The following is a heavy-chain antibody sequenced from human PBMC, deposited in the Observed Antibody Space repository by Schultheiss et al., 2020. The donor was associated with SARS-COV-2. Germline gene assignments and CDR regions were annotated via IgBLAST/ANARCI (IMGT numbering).Heavy chain of an antibody. Sequence: ASVKVSCKASGYTFTSYGISWVRQAPGQGLEWMGWISAYNGNTNYAQKFQGRVTITADESTSTAYMELSSLRVEDTAVYYCARDGGDYGWWPDYWGRGTLVTVSS. CDR3: ARDGGDYGWWPDY. CDR1: GYTFTSYG. CDR2: ISAYNGNT. J-gene: IGHJ4*02. D-gene: IGHD2-8*02. V-gene: IGHV1-18*04.